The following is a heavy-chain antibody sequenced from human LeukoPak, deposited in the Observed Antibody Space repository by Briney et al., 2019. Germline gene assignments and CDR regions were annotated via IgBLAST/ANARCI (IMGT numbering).Heavy chain of an antibody. CDR1: GYPFTNYY. Sequence: ASVKVSCKASGYPFTNYYIHWVRLAPGQGLEWMGWINPNSGETNYVEKFQGRVTMTRDTSISTAYMELSRLRSDDAAVYYCARDLSPRLVGAALTPNTWGKGTTVTVSS. D-gene: IGHD1-26*01. CDR2: INPNSGET. CDR3: ARDLSPRLVGAALTPNT. J-gene: IGHJ6*04. V-gene: IGHV1-2*02.